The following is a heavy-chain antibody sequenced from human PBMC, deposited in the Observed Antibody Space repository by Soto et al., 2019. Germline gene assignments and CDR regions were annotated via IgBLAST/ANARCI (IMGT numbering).Heavy chain of an antibody. CDR1: GYAFTIDH. CDR3: ARGISWVQAAATLYYSFSVLAV. V-gene: IGHV1-8*01. CDR2: MNPNSGNT. Sequence: CKASGYAFTIDHVDCGIKATKKGLEGMGWMNPNSGNTGYAQKFQGRVTMNRNTSISTAYMELGSLISEDTVVYYCARGISWVQAAATLYYSFSVLAVWGNGSTVTVSS. D-gene: IGHD2-2*01. J-gene: IGHJ6*04.